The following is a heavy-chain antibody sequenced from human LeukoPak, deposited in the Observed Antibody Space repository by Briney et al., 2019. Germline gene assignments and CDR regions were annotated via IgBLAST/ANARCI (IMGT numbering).Heavy chain of an antibody. CDR2: IRKKVNSYTT. CDR1: GFTFSDYW. J-gene: IGHJ4*02. V-gene: IGHV3-72*01. Sequence: GGSLRLSCAASGFTFSDYWLSWVRQAPGKGLEWVGRIRKKVNSYTTEYAASVKGRFTISRDDSKNSLYLQVNSLKTEDTAVYYCVRVQTSGNYYYFDYWGQGTLVTVSS. CDR3: VRVQTSGNYYYFDY. D-gene: IGHD1-26*01.